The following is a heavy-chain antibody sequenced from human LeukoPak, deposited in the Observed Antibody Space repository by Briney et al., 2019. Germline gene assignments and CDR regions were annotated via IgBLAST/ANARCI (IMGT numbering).Heavy chain of an antibody. V-gene: IGHV1-69*01. CDR1: GGTFISYA. CDR3: ARDPGGLHYYYGMDV. D-gene: IGHD3-16*01. J-gene: IGHJ6*02. Sequence: GSSVKVSCKASGGTFISYAISWVRQAPGQGLEWMGGIIPIFGTANYAQKFQGRVTITADESTSTAYMELSSLRSEDTAVYYCARDPGGLHYYYGMDVWGQGTTVTVSS. CDR2: IIPIFGTA.